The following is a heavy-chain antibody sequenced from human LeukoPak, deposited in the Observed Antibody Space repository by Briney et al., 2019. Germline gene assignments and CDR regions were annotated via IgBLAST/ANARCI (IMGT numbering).Heavy chain of an antibody. V-gene: IGHV3-30*18. CDR3: AKDWGDFWSGYSWYYFDY. Sequence: GRSLRLSCAASGFTFSSYGMHWVRQAPGKGLEWVAVISYDGSNKYYADSVKGRFTISRDNSKNTLYLQMNSLRAEDTAVYYCAKDWGDFWSGYSWYYFDYWGQGTLVTVSS. D-gene: IGHD3-3*01. J-gene: IGHJ4*02. CDR2: ISYDGSNK. CDR1: GFTFSSYG.